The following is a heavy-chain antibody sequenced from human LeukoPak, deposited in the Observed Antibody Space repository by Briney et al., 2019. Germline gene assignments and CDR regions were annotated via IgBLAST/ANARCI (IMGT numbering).Heavy chain of an antibody. CDR3: ARGIRRYSSTGNEYFQH. D-gene: IGHD6-13*01. CDR1: GFTFSSYI. Sequence: GGSLRLSCAASGFTFSSYIIHWVRQAPGKGLEWVAVISYDGTDKYYADSVKGRFTISRDNSKNTLYVQMNSLRAEDTAVYYCARGIRRYSSTGNEYFQHWGQGTLVTVSS. V-gene: IGHV3-30*04. CDR2: ISYDGTDK. J-gene: IGHJ1*01.